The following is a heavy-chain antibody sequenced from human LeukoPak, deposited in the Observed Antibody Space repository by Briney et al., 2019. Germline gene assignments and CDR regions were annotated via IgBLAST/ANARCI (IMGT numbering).Heavy chain of an antibody. CDR2: IDNSGKTI. D-gene: IGHD1-14*01. CDR1: GFTFSDYY. Sequence: GGSLRLSCAASGFTFSDYYMSWIRQAPGKGLEWVSYIDNSGKTIYYADSVKGRFTISRDNARNSLYLQMNSLRAEDTAVYYCARDSPSRYESPMDVWGQGTTVTVSS. CDR3: ARDSPSRYESPMDV. J-gene: IGHJ6*02. V-gene: IGHV3-11*01.